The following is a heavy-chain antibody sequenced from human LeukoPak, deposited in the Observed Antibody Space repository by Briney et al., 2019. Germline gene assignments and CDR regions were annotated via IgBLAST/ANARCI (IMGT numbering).Heavy chain of an antibody. J-gene: IGHJ6*03. D-gene: IGHD3-22*01. CDR2: ISSSGTTI. V-gene: IGHV3-48*03. CDR3: ARDPTPNYDTYMGV. Sequence: GGSLRLSCAASGFTFSSYEMNWVRQAPGKGLEWVSYISSSGTTIYYADSVKGRFTISRDNAKNSLYLQMNSLRAEDTAVYYCARDPTPNYDTYMGVWGKGTTVTISS. CDR1: GFTFSSYE.